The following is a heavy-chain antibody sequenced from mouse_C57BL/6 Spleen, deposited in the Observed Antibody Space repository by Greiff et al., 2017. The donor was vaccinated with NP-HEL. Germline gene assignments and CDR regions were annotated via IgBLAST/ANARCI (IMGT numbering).Heavy chain of an antibody. CDR2: IRLKSDNYAT. V-gene: IGHV6-3*01. D-gene: IGHD2-4*01. J-gene: IGHJ1*03. Sequence: EVKVEESGGGLVQPGGSMKLSCVASGFTFSNYWMNWVRQSPEKGLEWVAQIRLKSDNYATHYAESVKGRFTISRDDSKSSVYLQMNNLRAEDTGIYYCTGNDYDEGDWYFDVWGTGTTVTVSS. CDR3: TGNDYDEGDWYFDV. CDR1: GFTFSNYW.